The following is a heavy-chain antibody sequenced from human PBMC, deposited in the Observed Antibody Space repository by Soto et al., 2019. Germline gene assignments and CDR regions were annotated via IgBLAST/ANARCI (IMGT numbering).Heavy chain of an antibody. CDR2: IIPIFGTA. V-gene: IGHV1-69*13. CDR3: ASGRRSSFYGDYLNNYYYGMDV. J-gene: IGHJ6*02. CDR1: GGTFSNYA. Sequence: ASVKVSCKASGGTFSNYAISWVRQAPGQGLEWMGGIIPIFGTANYAQKFQGRVTITADESTSTAYMDLSGLRSEDTAVYYCASGRRSSFYGDYLNNYYYGMDVWGQGTTVTVSS. D-gene: IGHD4-17*01.